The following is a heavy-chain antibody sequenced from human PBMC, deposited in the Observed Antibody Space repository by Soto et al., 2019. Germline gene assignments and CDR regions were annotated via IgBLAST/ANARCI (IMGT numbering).Heavy chain of an antibody. Sequence: SETLSLTCTVSGGSISSYYWSWIRQPPGKGLEGIGYIYYSGSTNYNPSANSRLTISVDTSKNQFSLKLSSVTAADTAVYYCARDYYGSGSYYTPNNWAAPWGQGTLVTVSS. D-gene: IGHD3-10*01. CDR3: ARDYYGSGSYYTPNNWAAP. CDR1: GGSISSYY. CDR2: IYYSGST. J-gene: IGHJ5*02. V-gene: IGHV4-59*01.